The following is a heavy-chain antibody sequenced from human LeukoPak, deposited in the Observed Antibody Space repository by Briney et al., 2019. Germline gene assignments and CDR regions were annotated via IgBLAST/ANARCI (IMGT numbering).Heavy chain of an antibody. CDR1: GLKFSKFL. J-gene: IGHJ4*02. Sequence: GFLRIFCAVSGLKFSKFLITWIRPASGKGLEWVASMKPDGSESWYVDSVKGRFTISRDNAKNTLYLQMNSLRAEDTAVYYCARGPPFLYWGQGTQVTVSS. D-gene: IGHD3-3*02. CDR3: ARGPPFLY. V-gene: IGHV3-7*02. CDR2: MKPDGSES.